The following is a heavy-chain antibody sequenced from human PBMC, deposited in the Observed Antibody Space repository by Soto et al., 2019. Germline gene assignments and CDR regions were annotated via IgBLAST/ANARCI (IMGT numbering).Heavy chain of an antibody. CDR3: ARDRRAGGSYYY. J-gene: IGHJ4*02. CDR1: GGTFSSYA. V-gene: IGHV1-69*13. Sequence: ASVKVSCKASGGTFSSYAISWVRQAPGQGLEWMGGIIPIFGTANYAQKFQGRVTITADESTSTAYMELSSLRSEDTAVYYCARDRRAGGSYYYWGQGTLVTVSS. CDR2: IIPIFGTA. D-gene: IGHD1-26*01.